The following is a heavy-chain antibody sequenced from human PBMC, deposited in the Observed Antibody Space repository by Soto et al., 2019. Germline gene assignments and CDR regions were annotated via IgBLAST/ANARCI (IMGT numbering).Heavy chain of an antibody. V-gene: IGHV3-30-3*01. CDR1: GFTFSSYA. CDR2: ISYDGSNK. J-gene: IGHJ4*02. Sequence: GGSLRLSCAASGFTFSSYAMHWVRQAPGKGLEWVAVISYDGSNKYYADSVKGRFTISRDNSKNTLYLQMNSLRAEDTAVYYWAREKGMRRNFDYWGKEPLVTVP. CDR3: AREKGMRRNFDY. D-gene: IGHD3-10*01.